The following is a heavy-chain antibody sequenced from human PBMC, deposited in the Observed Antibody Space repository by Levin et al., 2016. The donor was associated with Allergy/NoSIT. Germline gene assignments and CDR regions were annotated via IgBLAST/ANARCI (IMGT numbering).Heavy chain of an antibody. D-gene: IGHD2-2*01. V-gene: IGHV4-34*01. Sequence: GSLRLSCAVYGGSFSGYYWSWIRQPPGKGLEWIGEINHSGSTNYNPSLKSRVTISVDTSKNQFSLKLSSVTAADTAVYYCARGRRPVTYWGQGTLVTVSS. CDR1: GGSFSGYY. J-gene: IGHJ4*02. CDR3: ARGRRPVTY. CDR2: INHSGST.